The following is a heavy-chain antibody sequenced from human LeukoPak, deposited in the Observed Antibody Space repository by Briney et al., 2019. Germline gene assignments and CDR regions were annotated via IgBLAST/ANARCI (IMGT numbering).Heavy chain of an antibody. CDR1: GFSFDTYA. V-gene: IGHV3-33*01. Sequence: GGSLRLSCAASGFSFDTYAMHWVRQAPGQGLEWVALICDDGSHKFYSNSVRGRFTISRDNSKNTVYLQMNNLRPDDTAVYYCAREIFGSASYPAFWGQGTLVTVSS. J-gene: IGHJ4*02. CDR3: AREIFGSASYPAF. CDR2: ICDDGSHK. D-gene: IGHD3-10*01.